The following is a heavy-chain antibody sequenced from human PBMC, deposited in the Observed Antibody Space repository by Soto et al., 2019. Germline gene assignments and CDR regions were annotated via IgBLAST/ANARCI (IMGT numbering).Heavy chain of an antibody. CDR3: ARVDDYAFDY. D-gene: IGHD4-17*01. CDR1: GASVSSGSFY. CDR2: IYYTGST. Sequence: ASETLSLTCTVSGASVSSGSFYWSWIRQPPGKGLEWIGYIYYTGSTNYNPSLKSRVTISLDTSRSHFSLKLCSVTAADTAVYYCARVDDYAFDYWGQGTLVTVSS. V-gene: IGHV4-61*03. J-gene: IGHJ4*02.